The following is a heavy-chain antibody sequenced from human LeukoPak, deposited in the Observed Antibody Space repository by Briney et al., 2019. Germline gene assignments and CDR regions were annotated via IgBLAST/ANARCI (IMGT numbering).Heavy chain of an antibody. J-gene: IGHJ6*04. CDR1: GFTFSSYA. CDR3: AELGITMIGGV. CDR2: ISGSGVST. V-gene: IGHV3-23*01. Sequence: GGSLRLSCAASGFTFSSYAMSWVRQAPGKGLEWVSGISGSGVSTYYADSVKGRFTISRDKNTLYLQMNSLRAEDTAVYYCAELGITMIGGVWGKGTTVTISS. D-gene: IGHD3-10*02.